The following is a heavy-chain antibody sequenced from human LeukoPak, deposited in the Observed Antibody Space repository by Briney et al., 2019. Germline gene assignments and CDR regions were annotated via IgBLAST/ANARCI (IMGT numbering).Heavy chain of an antibody. CDR1: GYTFTSYD. Sequence: GASVKVSCKASGYTFTSYDMNWVRQATGQGLEWMGWMNPNSGNTRCAQKFQGSVIMTRNTSINTAYMELSSLRSEDTAVYYCARGSLYCGGDCYHDIWGQGTMVTVSS. CDR3: ARGSLYCGGDCYHDI. CDR2: MNPNSGNT. J-gene: IGHJ3*02. V-gene: IGHV1-8*01. D-gene: IGHD2-21*02.